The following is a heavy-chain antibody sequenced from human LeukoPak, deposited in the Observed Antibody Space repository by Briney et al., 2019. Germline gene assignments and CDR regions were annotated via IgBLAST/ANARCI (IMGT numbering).Heavy chain of an antibody. CDR3: SRDSLSSCGGDCYSGLDV. D-gene: IGHD2-21*02. Sequence: GVSLRLSCAASGFTFSSYAMHWVRQAPGEALMWVSRIKSDGSSTTYADSVKARFTISRDNAKNTLYLQMNSLRAEDTAVYYCSRDSLSSCGGDCYSGLDVWGQGTTVTVSS. CDR1: GFTFSSYA. CDR2: IKSDGSST. J-gene: IGHJ6*02. V-gene: IGHV3-74*01.